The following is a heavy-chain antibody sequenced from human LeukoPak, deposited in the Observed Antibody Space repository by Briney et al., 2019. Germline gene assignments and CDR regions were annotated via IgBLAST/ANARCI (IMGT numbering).Heavy chain of an antibody. V-gene: IGHV4-59*11. CDR2: IYYSGST. D-gene: IGHD3-22*01. CDR1: GGSISSHY. CDR3: ARDEGPRTMMYYYDSSPVGGFDP. J-gene: IGHJ5*02. Sequence: PSETLSLTCTVSGGSISSHYWIWIRQPPGEGLEWIGYIYYSGSTNYNPSLKSRVTISVDTSKNQFSLKLSSVTAADTALYYCARDEGPRTMMYYYDSSPVGGFDPWGQGTLVTVSS.